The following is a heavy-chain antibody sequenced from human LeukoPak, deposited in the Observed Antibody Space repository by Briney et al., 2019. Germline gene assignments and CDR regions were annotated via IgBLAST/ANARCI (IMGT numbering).Heavy chain of an antibody. CDR2: IYSGGST. CDR1: GFTVSSNY. CDR3: AREAVEMATGPLDY. V-gene: IGHV3-53*05. Sequence: GGSLRLSCAASGFTVSSNYMSWVRQAPGKGLEWVSVIYSGGSTYYADPVKGRFTISRDNSKNTLYLQMNSLRSEDTAVYYCAREAVEMATGPLDYWGQGTLVTVSS. J-gene: IGHJ4*02. D-gene: IGHD5-24*01.